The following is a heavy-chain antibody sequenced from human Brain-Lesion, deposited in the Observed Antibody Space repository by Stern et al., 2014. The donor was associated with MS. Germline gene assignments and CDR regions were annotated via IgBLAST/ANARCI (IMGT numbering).Heavy chain of an antibody. CDR3: ATYYYDSTGYNDF. CDR2: INPERGGT. D-gene: IGHD3-22*01. V-gene: IGHV1-2*04. CDR1: GYTFTGYY. J-gene: IGHJ4*02. Sequence: VQLVESGAEVNKPGASVKLSCKASGYTFTGYYMHWVRQAPGQGLEWMGWINPERGGTNYAQKFQGWVTMTRDTSINTAYMELSRVRSDDTAVYYCATYYYDSTGYNDFWGQGTLVTVSS.